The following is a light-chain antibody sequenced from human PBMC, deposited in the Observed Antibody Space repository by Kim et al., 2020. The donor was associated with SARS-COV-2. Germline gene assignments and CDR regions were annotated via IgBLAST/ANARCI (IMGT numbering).Light chain of an antibody. Sequence: ASVGDGVTITCRASQSIRTYLNWYQQKPGKAPNLLIYATSSLQSGVPSRFSGSGSGTDFTLTISSLQPEDFATYYCQQSYTSPITFGQGTRLEIK. CDR1: QSIRTY. V-gene: IGKV1-39*01. CDR3: QQSYTSPIT. CDR2: ATS. J-gene: IGKJ5*01.